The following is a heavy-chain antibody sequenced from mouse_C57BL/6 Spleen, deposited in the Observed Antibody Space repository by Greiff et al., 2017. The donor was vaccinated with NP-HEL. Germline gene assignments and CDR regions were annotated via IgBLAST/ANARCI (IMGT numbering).Heavy chain of an antibody. V-gene: IGHV1-15*01. CDR2: IDPETGGT. Sequence: QVQLKQSGAELVRPGASVTLSCKASGYTFTDYEMHWVKQTPVHGLEWIGAIDPETGGTAYNQKFKGKAILTADKSSSTAYMELRSLTSEDSAVYYCTRSGDERAWFAYWGQGTLVTVSA. CDR3: TRSGDERAWFAY. CDR1: GYTFTDYE. D-gene: IGHD3-1*01. J-gene: IGHJ3*01.